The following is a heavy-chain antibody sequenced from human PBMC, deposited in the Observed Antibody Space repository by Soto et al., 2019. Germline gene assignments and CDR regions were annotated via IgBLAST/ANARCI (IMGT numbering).Heavy chain of an antibody. CDR3: AIGNPDWFDP. CDR2: IYRGGIT. Sequence: SETLSLTCAVSGYSISSGLYWGWIRQPPGKGLEWIGTIYRGGITYYNPSLKSRVTISIDTSKNHFSRRLSSVTATDTAVYFCAIGNPDWFDPWGQGTLVTV. CDR1: GYSISSGLY. D-gene: IGHD1-1*01. J-gene: IGHJ5*02. V-gene: IGHV4-38-2*01.